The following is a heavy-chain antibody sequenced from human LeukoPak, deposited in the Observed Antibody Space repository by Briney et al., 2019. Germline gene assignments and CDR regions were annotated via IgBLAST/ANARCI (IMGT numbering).Heavy chain of an antibody. V-gene: IGHV3-23*01. Sequence: GGSLRLPCAASGFTFSNNAMSWVRQAPGKGLEWVSAITADGGTTFYADSVKGRFTISRDNSKNTLYLQVNSLRADDTAVYYCASRGSSSSQYYWGQGTLVTVSS. D-gene: IGHD6-6*01. CDR2: ITADGGTT. CDR1: GFTFSNNA. CDR3: ASRGSSSSQYY. J-gene: IGHJ4*02.